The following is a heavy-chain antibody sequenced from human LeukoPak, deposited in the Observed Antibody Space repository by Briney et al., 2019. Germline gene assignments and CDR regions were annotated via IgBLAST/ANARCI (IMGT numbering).Heavy chain of an antibody. CDR1: GGSISSGSYY. V-gene: IGHV4-61*02. D-gene: IGHD3-3*01. CDR3: ARDLNDFWSGHGYWFDP. Sequence: PSETLSPTCTVSGGSISSGSYYWSWIRQPAGKGLEWIGRIYTSGSTNYNPSLKSRVTISVDTSKNQFSLKLSSVTAADTAVYYCARDLNDFWSGHGYWFDPWGQGTLVTVSS. CDR2: IYTSGST. J-gene: IGHJ5*02.